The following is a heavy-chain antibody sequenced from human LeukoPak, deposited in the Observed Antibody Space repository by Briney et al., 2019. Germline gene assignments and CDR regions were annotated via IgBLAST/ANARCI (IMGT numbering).Heavy chain of an antibody. CDR3: ARTLLYYYDSSGLHP. Sequence: GGSLRLSCAASGFTFSSYSMNWVRQAPGKGLEWVSYISSSSSTIYYADSVKGRFTISRDNAKNSLYLQMNSPRAEDTAVYYCARTLLYYYDSSGLHPWGQGTLVTVSS. V-gene: IGHV3-48*01. D-gene: IGHD3-22*01. CDR1: GFTFSSYS. J-gene: IGHJ5*02. CDR2: ISSSSSTI.